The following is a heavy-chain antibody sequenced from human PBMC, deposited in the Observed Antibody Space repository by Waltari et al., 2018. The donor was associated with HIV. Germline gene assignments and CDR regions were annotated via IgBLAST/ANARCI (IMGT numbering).Heavy chain of an antibody. J-gene: IGHJ4*02. V-gene: IGHV4-30-4*08. CDR1: GGSISSGDYY. D-gene: IGHD4-17*01. CDR2: IYYSGST. Sequence: QVQLQESGPGLVKPSQTLSLTCTVSGGSISSGDYYWSWIRQPPGKGLEGIGYIYYSGSTDDNPSLKSRVTISVDRSKNQFSLKLSSVTAADTAVYYCARVSVPTKNPDYWGQGTLVTVSS. CDR3: ARVSVPTKNPDY.